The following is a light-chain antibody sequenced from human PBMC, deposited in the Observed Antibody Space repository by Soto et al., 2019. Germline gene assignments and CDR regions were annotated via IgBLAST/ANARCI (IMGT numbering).Light chain of an antibody. CDR3: SSYAGINILYI. J-gene: IGLJ1*01. Sequence: QSALIQPPSVSGSPGQSVTISCTGTSSDVGSYDYVSWYQQHPGTVPKPMIYNVNTRPSGVPDRFSGSKSGNTASMTISGLQAEDEADYYCSSYAGINILYIFGTGTKVTVL. V-gene: IGLV2-11*01. CDR2: NVN. CDR1: SSDVGSYDY.